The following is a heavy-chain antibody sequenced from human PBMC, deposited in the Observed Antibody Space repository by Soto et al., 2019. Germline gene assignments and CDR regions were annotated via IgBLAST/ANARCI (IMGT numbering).Heavy chain of an antibody. CDR3: ARERHVEFPDY. V-gene: IGHV1-18*01. Sequence: QVQLVQSGAEVKKPGASVKVSCKAPGYTFTSYGIRWVRQAPGQGLEWMGWISAYNGNTNYAQKLQGRVTMTTDTSTSAAYKELRSLSSDDTAVYYCARERHVEFPDYWGQGALVTVSS. J-gene: IGHJ4*02. CDR1: GYTFTSYG. CDR2: ISAYNGNT. D-gene: IGHD1-1*01.